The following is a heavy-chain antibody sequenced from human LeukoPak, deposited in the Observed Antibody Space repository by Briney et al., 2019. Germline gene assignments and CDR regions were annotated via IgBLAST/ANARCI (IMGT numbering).Heavy chain of an antibody. J-gene: IGHJ5*02. CDR2: INAGNGNT. V-gene: IGHV1-3*01. Sequence: EASVKVSCKASGYTFTSYAMHWVRQAPGQRLEWMGWINAGNGNTKYSQKFQGRVTITRDTSANTAYMELSSLRSEDTAVYYCARDVGWFGESDPNWFDPWGQGTPVTVSS. CDR3: ARDVGWFGESDPNWFDP. D-gene: IGHD3-10*01. CDR1: GYTFTSYA.